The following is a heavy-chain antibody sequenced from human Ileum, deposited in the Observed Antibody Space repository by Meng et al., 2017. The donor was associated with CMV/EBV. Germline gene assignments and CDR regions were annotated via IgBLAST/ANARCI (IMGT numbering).Heavy chain of an antibody. Sequence: ISWVRQAPGQRLEWMGWISAYNGNTNYAQKLQGRVTMTTDTSTSTAYMELRSLRSDDTAVYYCARDGIVVVPAAIQSDYYYYYGMDVWGQGTTVTVSS. J-gene: IGHJ6*02. V-gene: IGHV1-18*01. CDR3: ARDGIVVVPAAIQSDYYYYYGMDV. CDR2: ISAYNGNT. D-gene: IGHD2-2*02.